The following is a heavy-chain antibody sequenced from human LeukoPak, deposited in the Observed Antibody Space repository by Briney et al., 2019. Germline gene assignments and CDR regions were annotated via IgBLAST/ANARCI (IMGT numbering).Heavy chain of an antibody. CDR3: AKGNLDTAMGSGYYYYMDV. Sequence: GGSLTLSCAASGFSFSSTPMHWVRQAPGKGLEWVAFISSTGNIKNFADSVNGRFTISRDNSTKTLYLQMNSLRAEDTAVYYCAKGNLDTAMGSGYYYYMDVWGKGTTVTISS. CDR1: GFSFSSTP. V-gene: IGHV3-30-3*01. J-gene: IGHJ6*03. CDR2: ISSTGNIK. D-gene: IGHD5-18*01.